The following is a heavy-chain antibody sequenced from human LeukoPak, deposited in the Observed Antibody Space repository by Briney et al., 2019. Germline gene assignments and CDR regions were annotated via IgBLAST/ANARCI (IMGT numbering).Heavy chain of an antibody. Sequence: GGSLRLSCAASGFTFDDYVMHWVRQAPGKGLEWVSSINWNRNSLYYADSVKGRFTVSRDNAKNSLFLQMNSLRAEDTAIYYCTKPHTTSWYSPLDSWGQGTRVIVSS. CDR3: TKPHTTSWYSPLDS. CDR1: GFTFDDYV. J-gene: IGHJ4*02. D-gene: IGHD2-2*01. CDR2: INWNRNSL. V-gene: IGHV3-9*01.